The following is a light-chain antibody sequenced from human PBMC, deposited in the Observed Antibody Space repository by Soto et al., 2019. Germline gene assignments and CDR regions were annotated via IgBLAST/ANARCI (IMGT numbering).Light chain of an antibody. Sequence: QSVLTQPPSASGTPGQRVTLSCSGRSSNIGSNYVYWYQQLPGTAPKLLIYRHNQRPSGVPDRFSGAKSGTSASRAISGLRSEDEADYYCAAWDDSLSGNYVFGTGTKLTVL. V-gene: IGLV1-47*01. CDR3: AAWDDSLSGNYV. CDR2: RHN. CDR1: SSNIGSNY. J-gene: IGLJ1*01.